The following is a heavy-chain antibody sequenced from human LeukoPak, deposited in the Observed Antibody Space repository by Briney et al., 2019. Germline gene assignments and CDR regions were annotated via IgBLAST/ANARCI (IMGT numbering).Heavy chain of an antibody. V-gene: IGHV2-5*02. CDR1: GFSLSTSGVG. CDR3: AHSAFMGYYYESSGYYPKGGFDY. Sequence: SGPTLVKPTQTLTLTCTFSGFSLSTSGVGVGWIRQPPGKALEWLALIYWDDDKRYRPSLKSRLTITNDTSKNQVVLTMTNMDPVDTATYYCAHSAFMGYYYESSGYYPKGGFDYWGQGTLVTVSS. CDR2: IYWDDDK. D-gene: IGHD3-22*01. J-gene: IGHJ4*02.